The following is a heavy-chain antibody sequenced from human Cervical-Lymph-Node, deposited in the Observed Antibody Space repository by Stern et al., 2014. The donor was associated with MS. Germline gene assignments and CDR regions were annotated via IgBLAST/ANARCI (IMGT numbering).Heavy chain of an antibody. CDR1: GFTFSTYS. CDR3: ARDHVVPGVILSNFDY. V-gene: IGHV3-48*01. D-gene: IGHD2-2*01. CDR2: ICRTGTTI. J-gene: IGHJ4*02. Sequence: EVQLVESGGGLVQPGGSLRLSCAASGFTFSTYSMNWVRQAPGKGLQWVSYICRTGTTIYYADSVKGRFTISRDNAKNSLYLQMNSLSAEDTAVYYCARDHVVPGVILSNFDYWGQGTLVTVSS.